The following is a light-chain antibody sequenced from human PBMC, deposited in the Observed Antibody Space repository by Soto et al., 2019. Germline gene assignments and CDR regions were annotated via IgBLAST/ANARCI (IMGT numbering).Light chain of an antibody. CDR1: QSVSAGY. CDR2: ETS. V-gene: IGKV3-20*01. J-gene: IGKJ5*01. CDR3: QQYGTLIT. Sequence: DIVLTQSPGPLSLSPGESATLSCRASQSVSAGYFAWYQQKPGQAPRLIIYETSSKMTGIPDRFSGGGSGTDFTLTINRLDPEYSAVYYCQQYGTLITLGRGTRLEIK.